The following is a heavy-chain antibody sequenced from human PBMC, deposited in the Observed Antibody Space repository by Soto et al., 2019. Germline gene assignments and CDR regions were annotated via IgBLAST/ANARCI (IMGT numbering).Heavy chain of an antibody. CDR1: GSPISSYY. CDR3: ERDNRANDVGWFDT. J-gene: IGHJ5*02. V-gene: IGHV4-4*07. Sequence: SETLSLTCTVSGSPISSYYWSWIRQSAGKGLEWIGRLYLSGTPNYNPSLKSRVTMSVDRSKNQFSLRLSSVTAADTAVYYCERDNRANDVGWFDTWGQGTLVTVSS. CDR2: LYLSGTP. D-gene: IGHD1-1*01.